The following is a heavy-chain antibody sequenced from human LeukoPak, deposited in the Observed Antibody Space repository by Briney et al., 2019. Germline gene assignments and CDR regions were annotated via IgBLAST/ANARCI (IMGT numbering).Heavy chain of an antibody. J-gene: IGHJ4*02. CDR3: ARDPLEWGGTYYVDY. Sequence: GRSLRLSCAASGFTFSGYAMHWVRQAPGKGLEWVAVISYDAIDKYYADSVKGRFTISRDNSKNTLHLQMNSLRPEDTAEYDCARDPLEWGGTYYVDYWGQETLVTVSS. D-gene: IGHD3-3*01. CDR2: ISYDAIDK. CDR1: GFTFSGYA. V-gene: IGHV3-30*01.